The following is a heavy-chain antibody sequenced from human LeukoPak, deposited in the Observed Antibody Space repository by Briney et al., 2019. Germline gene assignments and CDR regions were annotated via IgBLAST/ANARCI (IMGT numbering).Heavy chain of an antibody. Sequence: PGGSLRLSCAASGFTVSSNYMSWVRQAPGKGLEWVSAISGSGGSTYYADSVKGRFTISRDNSKNTLYLQMNSLRAEDTAVYYCAKDRGSGWSFDYWGQGTLVTVSS. J-gene: IGHJ4*02. CDR1: GFTVSSNY. CDR3: AKDRGSGWSFDY. V-gene: IGHV3-23*01. CDR2: ISGSGGST. D-gene: IGHD6-19*01.